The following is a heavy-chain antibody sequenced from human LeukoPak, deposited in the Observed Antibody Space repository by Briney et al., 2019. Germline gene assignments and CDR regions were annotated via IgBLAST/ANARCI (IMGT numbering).Heavy chain of an antibody. V-gene: IGHV4-59*01. CDR1: GGSISSYY. J-gene: IGHJ5*02. Sequence: PSETLSLTCTVSGGSISSYYWSWIRQPPGKGLEWIGYIYYSGSTNYNPSLKSRVTISVDTSKNQFSLKLSSVTAADTAVYYCARGPPLGYCSSTSCPGNWFDPWGQGTLVTVSS. CDR2: IYYSGST. CDR3: ARGPPLGYCSSTSCPGNWFDP. D-gene: IGHD2-2*01.